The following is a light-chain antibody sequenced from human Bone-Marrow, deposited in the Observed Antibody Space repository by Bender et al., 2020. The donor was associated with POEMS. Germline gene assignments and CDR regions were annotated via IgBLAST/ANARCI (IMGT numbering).Light chain of an antibody. Sequence: QSVLTQPPSVSAAPGQKVTISCSGSSSNIGNNYVSWYQQLPGTAPKLLISKNNKRPSGIPDRFSGSKSGTSATLAITGLQAEDEGDYYCQSYDNSLGGWVFGGGTKLTVL. V-gene: IGLV1-51*02. CDR1: SSNIGNNY. CDR2: KNN. CDR3: QSYDNSLGGWV. J-gene: IGLJ3*02.